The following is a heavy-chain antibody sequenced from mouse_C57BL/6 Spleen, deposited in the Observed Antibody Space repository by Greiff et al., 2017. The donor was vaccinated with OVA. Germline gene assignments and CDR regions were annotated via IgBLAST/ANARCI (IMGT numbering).Heavy chain of an antibody. CDR3: ARGGYYGYDVRTWFAY. Sequence: QVQLKQSGPELVKPGASVKISCKASGYAFSSSWMNWVKQRPGKGLEWIGRIYPGDGDTNYNGKFKGKATLTADKSSSTAYMQLSSLTSEDSAVYFCARGGYYGYDVRTWFAYWGQGTLVTVSA. J-gene: IGHJ3*01. V-gene: IGHV1-82*01. D-gene: IGHD2-2*01. CDR1: GYAFSSSW. CDR2: IYPGDGDT.